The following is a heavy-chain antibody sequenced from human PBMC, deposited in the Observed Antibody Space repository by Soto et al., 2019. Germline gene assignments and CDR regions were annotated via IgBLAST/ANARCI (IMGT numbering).Heavy chain of an antibody. V-gene: IGHV3-21*01. D-gene: IGHD2-15*01. J-gene: IGHJ4*02. Sequence: GGSLRLSCAASGFTFSSYSMNWVRQAPGKGLEWVSSISSSSSYIYYADSVKGRFTISRDNAKNSLYLQMNSLRAEDTAVYYCASCSGGSCYSDYDSSGLYPGYWGQGTLVTVSS. CDR3: ASCSGGSCYSDYDSSGLYPGY. CDR2: ISSSSSYI. CDR1: GFTFSSYS.